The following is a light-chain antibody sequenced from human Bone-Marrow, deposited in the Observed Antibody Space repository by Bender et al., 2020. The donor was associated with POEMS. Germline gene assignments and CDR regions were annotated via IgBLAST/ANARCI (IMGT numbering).Light chain of an antibody. CDR3: AVWDDSLNGGV. CDR1: SSNIGAHA. V-gene: IGLV1-44*01. CDR2: SSH. Sequence: QSVLTQPPSASGTPGQRVTISCSGGSSNIGAHAVNWYQHLPGTAPKLLIYSSHRRPSEVPDRFSGSRSGTSASLAISGLQSEDEADYYCAVWDDSLNGGVFGGGTELTVL. J-gene: IGLJ3*02.